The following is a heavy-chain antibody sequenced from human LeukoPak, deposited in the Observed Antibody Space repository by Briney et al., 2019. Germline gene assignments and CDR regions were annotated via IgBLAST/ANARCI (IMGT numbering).Heavy chain of an antibody. V-gene: IGHV4-59*01. CDR1: GGSISSYY. CDR2: IYYSGST. Sequence: SETLSLTCTGSGGSISSYYWSWIRQPPGKGLEWIWDIYYSGSTNYNHSLKSRLTISVDTSKNQLSLKLSSVTAADTAVYYCARDRQTSDYYYYYMAVWGKGTPVTVSS. CDR3: ARDRQTSDYYYYYMAV. D-gene: IGHD1-1*01. J-gene: IGHJ6*03.